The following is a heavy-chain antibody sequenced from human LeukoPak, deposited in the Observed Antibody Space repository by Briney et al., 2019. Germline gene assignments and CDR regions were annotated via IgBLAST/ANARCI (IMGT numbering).Heavy chain of an antibody. D-gene: IGHD1-14*01. Sequence: GGSLSLSCAGSGFTVSSNYLSWVRQAPGQGLEWVLVIYSGGGTYYADSVKGTFTISRDNSKNTLYLQMNSLRAEDTAVYYCARDPETAGPHWGQGTLVTVSS. CDR1: GFTVSSNY. CDR2: IYSGGGT. CDR3: ARDPETAGPH. V-gene: IGHV3-66*01. J-gene: IGHJ1*01.